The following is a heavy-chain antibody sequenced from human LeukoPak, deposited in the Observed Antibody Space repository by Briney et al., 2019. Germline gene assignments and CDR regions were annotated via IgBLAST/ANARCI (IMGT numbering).Heavy chain of an antibody. Sequence: SVKVSCKASGGTFSSYAISWVRQAPGQGLEWMGGIIPIFGTANYAQKFRGRVTITADKSTSTAYMELSSLRSEDTAVYYCASIGYCSGGSCRHRDYWGQGTLVTVSS. CDR2: IIPIFGTA. J-gene: IGHJ4*02. CDR1: GGTFSSYA. D-gene: IGHD2-15*01. CDR3: ASIGYCSGGSCRHRDY. V-gene: IGHV1-69*06.